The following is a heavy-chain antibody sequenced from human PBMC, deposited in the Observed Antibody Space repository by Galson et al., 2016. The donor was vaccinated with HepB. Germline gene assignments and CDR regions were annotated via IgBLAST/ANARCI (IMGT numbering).Heavy chain of an antibody. CDR3: ARGPRKIRYQLLEIYYHYYAMDV. Sequence: SVKVSCKASGYTFTTYGISWVRQAPGQGLEWMGWISAYNGNTNYAQKLQGRVTMTTDTSTSAAYMELRSLRSDDTAVYYCARGPRKIRYQLLEIYYHYYAMDVWGQGTRSPSP. CDR2: ISAYNGNT. J-gene: IGHJ6*02. V-gene: IGHV1-18*01. D-gene: IGHD2-2*01. CDR1: GYTFTTYG.